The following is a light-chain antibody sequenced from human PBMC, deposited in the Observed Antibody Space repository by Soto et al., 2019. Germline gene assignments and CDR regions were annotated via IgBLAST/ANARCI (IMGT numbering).Light chain of an antibody. CDR3: QQYNNWPPV. Sequence: EIVMTQSPATLSVSPGERATLSCRASQSVSSNLAWYQQKPGQAPRLLIYCASTRATGIPARFSGSGSGTEFTLTISSLQSEDFAVYSCQQYNNWPPVFGQGTKVEIK. V-gene: IGKV3D-15*01. CDR1: QSVSSN. CDR2: CAS. J-gene: IGKJ1*01.